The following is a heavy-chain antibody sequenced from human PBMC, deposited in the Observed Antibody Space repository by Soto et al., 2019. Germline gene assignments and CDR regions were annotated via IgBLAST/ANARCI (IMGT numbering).Heavy chain of an antibody. Sequence: EVQLVESGGGLIQPGGSLRLSCVGSGFTFSYNEMNWVRQTPGKGLEWVSFSGSSGSKIYYAESVKGRFTISRDNAKNSLFLQMNSLRAEDTGVYYCANLWGDGYNLGQDYNGMDVWGQGTTVIVSS. J-gene: IGHJ6*02. D-gene: IGHD5-12*01. CDR3: ANLWGDGYNLGQDYNGMDV. CDR1: GFTFSYNE. V-gene: IGHV3-48*03. CDR2: SGSSGSKI.